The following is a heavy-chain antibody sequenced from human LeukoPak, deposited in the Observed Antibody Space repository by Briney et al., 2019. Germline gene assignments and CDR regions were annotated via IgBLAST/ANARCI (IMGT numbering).Heavy chain of an antibody. CDR1: GYTFTGYY. CDR2: INPNSGAT. D-gene: IGHD3-3*01. CDR3: ARITDLTIFGVVLISGFFDY. Sequence: ASVKVSCKASGYTFTGYYMHWVRQAPGQGLGWMRWINPNSGATNYTQNFQGRVTMTRDTSISTAYMELSRLRSDDTAVYYCARITDLTIFGVVLISGFFDYWGQGTLVTVSS. J-gene: IGHJ4*02. V-gene: IGHV1-2*02.